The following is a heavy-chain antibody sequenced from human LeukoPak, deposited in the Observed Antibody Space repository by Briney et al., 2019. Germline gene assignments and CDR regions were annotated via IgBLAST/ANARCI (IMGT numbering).Heavy chain of an antibody. CDR3: ARGGSSGRTGDY. D-gene: IGHD1-1*01. CDR1: GGSISRYW. J-gene: IGHJ4*02. CDR2: IYSSGFT. Sequence: SETLSLTCTVSGGSISRYWWGWILQPAGKGLEWIGHIYSSGFTNYNPSLKSRVTMSVDTSKNQFSLNLSSVTAADTAVYYCARGGSSGRTGDYWGQGTLVTVTS. V-gene: IGHV4-4*07.